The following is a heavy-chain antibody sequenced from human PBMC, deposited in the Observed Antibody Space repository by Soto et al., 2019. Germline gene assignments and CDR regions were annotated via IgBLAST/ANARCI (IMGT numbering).Heavy chain of an antibody. Sequence: GGSLRLSCAASGFTFGPYAIHWVRQAPGKGLEWVTLISSDGGNKYYADFVQGRFTVSRDNSKNTLYLQMSSLRAEDSAVYYCVKPERGYSSVASESYDFNVVDVWGHGTTVTVSS. CDR2: ISSDGGNK. J-gene: IGHJ6*02. D-gene: IGHD5-18*01. CDR3: VKPERGYSSVASESYDFNVVDV. V-gene: IGHV3-30*18. CDR1: GFTFGPYA.